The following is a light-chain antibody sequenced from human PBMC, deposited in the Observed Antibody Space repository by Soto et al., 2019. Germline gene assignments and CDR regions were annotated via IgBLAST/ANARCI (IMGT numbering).Light chain of an antibody. CDR2: AAS. J-gene: IGKJ2*01. Sequence: DIQMTQSPSSLSASVGDRVTITCRASQSISSYLNWYQQKPGTAPKLLIYAASSLQSGVPSRFSGRGSGTYFTLTISSLQPEDFATYYCQQSYSTPYTFGQGTKLEIK. V-gene: IGKV1-39*01. CDR3: QQSYSTPYT. CDR1: QSISSY.